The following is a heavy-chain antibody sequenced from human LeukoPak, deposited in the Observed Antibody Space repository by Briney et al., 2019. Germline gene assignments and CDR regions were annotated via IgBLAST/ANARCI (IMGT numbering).Heavy chain of an antibody. CDR3: AGHVLLWFGEFGDAFDI. D-gene: IGHD3-10*01. CDR1: GGSISSYY. J-gene: IGHJ3*02. CDR2: IYYSGST. Sequence: SETLSLTCTVSGGSISSYYWSWIRQPPGKGLEWIGYIYYSGSTNYNPSLKSRVTISVDTSKNQFSLKLSSVTAADTAVYYCAGHVLLWFGEFGDAFDIWGQGTMVTVSS. V-gene: IGHV4-59*01.